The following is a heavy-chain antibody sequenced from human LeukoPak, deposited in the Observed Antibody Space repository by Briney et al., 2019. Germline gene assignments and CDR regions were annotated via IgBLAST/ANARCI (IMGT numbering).Heavy chain of an antibody. Sequence: GGSLRLSCAASGFTFSSYAMAWVRQAPGKGLEWVSSMSGSGGSTYYADSVKGRFTISRDDSKNTLYLQMNSLRAEDTAVYYCARVRYGELDVWGQGTTVTVSS. CDR2: MSGSGGST. J-gene: IGHJ6*02. CDR1: GFTFSSYA. D-gene: IGHD4-17*01. CDR3: ARVRYGELDV. V-gene: IGHV3-23*01.